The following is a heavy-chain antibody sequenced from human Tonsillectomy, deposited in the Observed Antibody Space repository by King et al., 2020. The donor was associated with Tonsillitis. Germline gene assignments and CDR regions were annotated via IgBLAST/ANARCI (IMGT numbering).Heavy chain of an antibody. CDR1: GFTFSSYA. D-gene: IGHD6-19*01. Sequence: VKLVESGGGLVQPGESLRLSCAASGFTFSSYAMNWVRQAPGKGLEWVSAISGSGTNTYYADSVKGRFTISRDISKNTLYLQMNSLRAEDTAVYYCAKRFSGNSGSFDYWGQGTLVSVSS. CDR3: AKRFSGNSGSFDY. J-gene: IGHJ4*02. V-gene: IGHV3-23*04. CDR2: ISGSGTNT.